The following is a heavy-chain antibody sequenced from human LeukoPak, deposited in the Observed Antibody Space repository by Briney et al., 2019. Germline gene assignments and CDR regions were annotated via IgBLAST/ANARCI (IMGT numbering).Heavy chain of an antibody. D-gene: IGHD3-22*01. CDR3: ARVLRITMIVVVIQNWFDP. CDR2: IYYSGST. Sequence: PSETLSLTCTVSGGFISSSSYYWGWIRQPPGKGLEWIGSIYYSGSTYYNPSLKSRVTISVDTSKNQFSLKLSSVTAADTAVYYCARVLRITMIVVVIQNWFDPWGQGTLVTVSS. CDR1: GGFISSSSYY. V-gene: IGHV4-39*07. J-gene: IGHJ5*02.